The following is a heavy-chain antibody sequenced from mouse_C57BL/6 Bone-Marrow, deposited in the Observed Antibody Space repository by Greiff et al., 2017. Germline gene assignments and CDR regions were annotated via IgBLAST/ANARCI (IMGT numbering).Heavy chain of an antibody. D-gene: IGHD1-1*02. Sequence: EVKLVESGGGLVKPGGSLKLSCAASGFTFSSYAMSWVRQTPEKRLEWVATISDGGSYTYYPGNVKGRFTISRDNAKNNLYLQMSHLKSEDTAMYYCAREGWLDYWGQGTTLTVSS. CDR1: GFTFSSYA. CDR3: AREGWLDY. CDR2: ISDGGSYT. V-gene: IGHV5-4*01. J-gene: IGHJ2*01.